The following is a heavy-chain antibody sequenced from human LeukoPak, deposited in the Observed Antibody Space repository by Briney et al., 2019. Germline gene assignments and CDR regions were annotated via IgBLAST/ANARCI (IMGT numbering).Heavy chain of an antibody. CDR3: TRAYWIGFHFDS. CDR1: GGFISSGDYF. Sequence: KPSETLSLTCSVAGGFISSGDYFWTWIRQPPGKGLEYIGYIYYSGTTYYNPSLKSRITMSVDMSANQFSLRLTSVSAADTAVYYCTRAYWIGFHFDSWGQGILVSVSS. V-gene: IGHV4-30-4*01. D-gene: IGHD3-3*01. CDR2: IYYSGTT. J-gene: IGHJ4*02.